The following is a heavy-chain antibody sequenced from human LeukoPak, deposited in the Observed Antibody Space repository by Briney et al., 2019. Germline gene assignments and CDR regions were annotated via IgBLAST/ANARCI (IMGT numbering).Heavy chain of an antibody. V-gene: IGHV4-34*01. CDR3: ARDRWIQLSSYYYYGMDV. J-gene: IGHJ6*02. Sequence: SETLSLTWAVYGGSFSGYYWSWIRQPPVKGLEWIGEINHSGSTNYNPSLKSRVTISVDTSKNQFSLKLSSVTAADTAVYYCARDRWIQLSSYYYYGMDVWGQGTTVTVSS. D-gene: IGHD5-18*01. CDR1: GGSFSGYY. CDR2: INHSGST.